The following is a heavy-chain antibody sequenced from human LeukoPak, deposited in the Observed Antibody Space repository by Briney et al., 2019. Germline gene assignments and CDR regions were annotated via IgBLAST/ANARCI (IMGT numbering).Heavy chain of an antibody. CDR1: GYSISSGYY. J-gene: IGHJ4*02. CDR3: ASAYCSSTSCSFDY. V-gene: IGHV4-38-2*01. CDR2: IYTSGST. D-gene: IGHD2-2*01. Sequence: PSETLSLTCAVSGYSISSGYYWGWIRQPAGKGLEWIGRIYTSGSTNYNPSLKSRVTISVDTSKNQFSLKLSSVTAADTAVYYCASAYCSSTSCSFDYWGQGTLVTVSS.